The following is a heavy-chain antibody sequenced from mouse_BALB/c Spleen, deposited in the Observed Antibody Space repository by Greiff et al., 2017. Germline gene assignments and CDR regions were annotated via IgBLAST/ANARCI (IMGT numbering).Heavy chain of an antibody. CDR3: AREVVAIDYAMDD. D-gene: IGHD1-1*01. V-gene: IGHV5-17*02. CDR1: GFTFSSFG. Sequence: EVKLMESGGGLVQPGGSRKLSCAASGFTFSSFGMHWVRQAPEKGLEWVAYISSGSSTIYYADTVKGRFTISRDNPKNTLFLQMTSLRSEDTAMYYYAREVVAIDYAMDDWGQGTSVTVSS. CDR2: ISSGSSTI. J-gene: IGHJ4*01.